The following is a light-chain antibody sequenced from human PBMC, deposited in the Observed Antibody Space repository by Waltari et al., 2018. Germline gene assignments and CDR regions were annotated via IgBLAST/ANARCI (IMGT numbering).Light chain of an antibody. CDR2: GVS. CDR3: QQYGSLIT. J-gene: IGKJ5*01. Sequence: EIVLTQSPGTLSLSPGERATLSCRASQPVSSNNLPWYQQKPGQAPRLLIFGVSTRATGIPDRFSGSGSGTDFTLTISRLEPEDFAVYCCQQYGSLITFGQGTRLEIK. CDR1: QPVSSNN. V-gene: IGKV3-20*01.